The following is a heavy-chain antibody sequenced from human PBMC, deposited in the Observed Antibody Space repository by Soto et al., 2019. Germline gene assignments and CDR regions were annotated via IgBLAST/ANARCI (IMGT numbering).Heavy chain of an antibody. D-gene: IGHD1-26*01. J-gene: IGHJ4*02. Sequence: ASVKVSCKASGYTFTGHYIHWVRQAPEQGPEWMGEIGPESGATRYAQKFQGRVTMARDMSITTVYMELNNLSPDDTAVYYCGRGRSGQIVVFYWGQGTPVTVSS. CDR2: IGPESGAT. V-gene: IGHV1-2*02. CDR3: GRGRSGQIVVFY. CDR1: GYTFTGHY.